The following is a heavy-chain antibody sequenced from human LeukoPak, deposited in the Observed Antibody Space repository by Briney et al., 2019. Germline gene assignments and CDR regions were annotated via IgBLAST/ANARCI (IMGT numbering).Heavy chain of an antibody. CDR3: SRGGYSHAFDI. Sequence: GGSLRLSCVASGFTFSGFYIHWVRQAPGKGLVWVSHINWDGSVTTYADSVRGRFTISRDNAKNTLYLQMDSLRAEDTAVYYCSRGGYSHAFDIRGQGTVVTVSS. D-gene: IGHD2-15*01. CDR1: GFTFSGFY. V-gene: IGHV3-74*01. J-gene: IGHJ3*02. CDR2: INWDGSVT.